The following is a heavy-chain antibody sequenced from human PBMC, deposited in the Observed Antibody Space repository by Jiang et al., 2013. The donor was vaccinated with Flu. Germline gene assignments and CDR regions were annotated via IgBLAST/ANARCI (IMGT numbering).Heavy chain of an antibody. D-gene: IGHD6-19*01. CDR1: GGSISSYY. Sequence: GLVKPSETLSLTCTVSGGSISSYYWSWIRQPPGKGLEWIGYIYYSGSTNYNPSLKSPVTISVDTSKNQFSLKLSSVTAADTAVYYCARLLSGWYGGVREVGWFDPWGQGTLVTVSS. CDR2: IYYSGST. CDR3: ARLLSGWYGGVREVGWFDP. V-gene: IGHV4-59*08. J-gene: IGHJ5*02.